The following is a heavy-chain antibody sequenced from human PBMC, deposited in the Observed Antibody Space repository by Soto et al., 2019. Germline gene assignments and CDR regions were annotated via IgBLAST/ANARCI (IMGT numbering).Heavy chain of an antibody. CDR3: ARLVDTADFDY. CDR1: AGTFSSYT. V-gene: IGHV1-69*02. J-gene: IGHJ4*02. Sequence: QVQLVQSGAEVKKPGSSVKVSCKASAGTFSSYTISWVRQAPGQGLEWMGRIIPILGIANYAQKLQGRVTITADKSTSTAYMELSSLRSEDTAVYYCARLVDTADFDYWGQGTLVTVSS. CDR2: IIPILGIA. D-gene: IGHD5-18*01.